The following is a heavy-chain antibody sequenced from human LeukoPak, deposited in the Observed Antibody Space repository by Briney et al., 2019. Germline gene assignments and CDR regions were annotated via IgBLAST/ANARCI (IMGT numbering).Heavy chain of an antibody. V-gene: IGHV1-8*03. Sequence: GASVKVSCKASGYTFTSYDINWVRQATGQGLEWMGWMNPNSGNTGYAQKFQGRVTITRNTSISTAYMELSSLRSEDTAVYYCAIVSPSIGSGADYWGQGTLVTVSS. D-gene: IGHD1-26*01. CDR2: MNPNSGNT. J-gene: IGHJ4*02. CDR1: GYTFTSYD. CDR3: AIVSPSIGSGADY.